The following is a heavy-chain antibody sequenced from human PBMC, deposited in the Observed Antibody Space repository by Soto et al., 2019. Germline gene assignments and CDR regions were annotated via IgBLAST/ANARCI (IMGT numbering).Heavy chain of an antibody. J-gene: IGHJ4*02. CDR3: ASKSYEYTFYDY. Sequence: PSETLSLTCTVSGGSISSGDYYWSWIRQPPGKGLEWIGYIYYSGSTYYNPSLKSRVTISVDTSKNQFSLKLSSVTAADTAVYYCASKSYEYTFYDYWGQGTLVTVSS. CDR1: GGSISSGDYY. V-gene: IGHV4-30-4*01. D-gene: IGHD5-18*01. CDR2: IYYSGST.